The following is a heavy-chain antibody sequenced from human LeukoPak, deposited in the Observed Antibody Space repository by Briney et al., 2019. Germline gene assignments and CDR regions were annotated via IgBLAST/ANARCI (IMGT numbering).Heavy chain of an antibody. CDR3: VTDLVIKGYFDY. Sequence: GGSLRLSCAASGFTFSNVWMSRVRQVPGKGLEWVGRVRRKTDGETTDHAAPVKGRFTISRDDSKNTLYLQMNSLKTEDTAVYYCVTDLVIKGYFDYWGQGALVTVSS. CDR1: GFTFSNVW. J-gene: IGHJ4*02. D-gene: IGHD2-21*01. V-gene: IGHV3-15*01. CDR2: VRRKTDGETT.